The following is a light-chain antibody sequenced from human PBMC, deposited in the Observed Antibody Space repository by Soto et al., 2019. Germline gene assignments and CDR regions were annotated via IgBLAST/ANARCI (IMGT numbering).Light chain of an antibody. V-gene: IGLV1-44*01. J-gene: IGLJ2*01. CDR3: AAGDVSLVV. Sequence: QLVLTQPPSASGTPGQRVTISCSGSSSSIGTNSVTWYQQLPGPAPKLLIYSNNQRPSGVPDRFSGSKSGTSASLAISGLQSEDEADYYCAAGDVSLVVFGGGTKLTVL. CDR2: SNN. CDR1: SSSIGTNS.